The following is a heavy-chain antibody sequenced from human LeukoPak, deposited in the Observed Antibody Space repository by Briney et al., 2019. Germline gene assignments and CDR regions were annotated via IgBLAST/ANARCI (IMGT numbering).Heavy chain of an antibody. CDR3: ARYSIVDLISAGWVDS. V-gene: IGHV5-51*01. CDR1: GYNFTSHW. D-gene: IGHD1-26*01. J-gene: IGHJ4*02. CDR2: IYPGNSDI. Sequence: PGESLKISCKGPGYNFTSHWIGWVRQMSGRGLEWMAIIYPGNSDISYGPSFQGQVTISADKSINTAYLQWSSLRASDSAMYYCARYSIVDLISAGWVDSWGQGTLVTVSS.